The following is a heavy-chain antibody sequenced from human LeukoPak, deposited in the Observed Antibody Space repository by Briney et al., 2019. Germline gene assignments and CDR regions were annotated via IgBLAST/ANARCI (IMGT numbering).Heavy chain of an antibody. J-gene: IGHJ4*02. V-gene: IGHV3-74*01. CDR2: INSDESST. CDR1: GFTFSNYW. D-gene: IGHD6-25*01. Sequence: GGSLRLSCAASGFTFSNYWMHWVRQAPGKGLVWGSRINSDESSTNYADSVKGRFTISRDNAKNTLFLQMHSLRAEDTAVYVCARRAAAGGYYDSWGQGTLVTVSS. CDR3: ARRAAAGGYYDS.